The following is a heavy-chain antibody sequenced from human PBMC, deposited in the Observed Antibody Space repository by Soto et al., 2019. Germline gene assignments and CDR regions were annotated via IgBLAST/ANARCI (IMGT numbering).Heavy chain of an antibody. V-gene: IGHV4-30-4*01. J-gene: IGHJ3*02. Sequence: SETLSLTCTVSGGSISSGDYYWSWIRQPPGKGLEWIGYIYYSGSTYYNPSLKSRVTISVDTSKNQFSLKLSSVTAADTAVYYCARDPYMITFGGVIVPDAFDIWGQGTMVTVSS. D-gene: IGHD3-16*02. CDR3: ARDPYMITFGGVIVPDAFDI. CDR2: IYYSGST. CDR1: GGSISSGDYY.